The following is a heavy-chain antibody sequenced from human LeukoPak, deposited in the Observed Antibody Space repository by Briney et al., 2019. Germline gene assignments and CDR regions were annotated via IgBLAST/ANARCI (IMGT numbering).Heavy chain of an antibody. V-gene: IGHV4-38-2*01. CDR3: ARSGDGYNPSY. Sequence: SQTLSLTCAVSGYSISSGYYWGWIRQPPRKGLEWIASIYHTASTSYNPSLKRRVTISVDTSQNQFSLTLTSVTAADTAVYYCARSGDGYNPSYWGQGTLVTVSS. CDR2: IYHTAST. J-gene: IGHJ4*02. D-gene: IGHD5-24*01. CDR1: GYSISSGYY.